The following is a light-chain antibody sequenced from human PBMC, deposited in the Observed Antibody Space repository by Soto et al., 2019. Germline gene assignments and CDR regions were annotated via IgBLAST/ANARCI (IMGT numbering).Light chain of an antibody. V-gene: IGKV3-20*01. CDR1: QSVSNSY. Sequence: EIVLTQSPGTLSLSPGERATLSCRASQSVSNSYLAWYQQKPGQAPRLLIYGASSRATGIPDRFSGSGSGKDFTLTISRLEPEDFAVYYCQQYGSSPWTFGQGTKVEIK. J-gene: IGKJ1*01. CDR2: GAS. CDR3: QQYGSSPWT.